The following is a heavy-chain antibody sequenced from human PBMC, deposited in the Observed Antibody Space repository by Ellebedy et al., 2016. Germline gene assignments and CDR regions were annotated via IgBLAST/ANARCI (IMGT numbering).Heavy chain of an antibody. J-gene: IGHJ5*02. CDR2: IFYSGST. Sequence: GSLRLXCTVSGASISSTNYYWGWIRQPPGKGLEWIGNIFYSGSTYYNPSLKSRVTVSVDTSKNQFSLRLSAVTAADTAVYYCARRLSIGISGLVWFDPWGQGTLVTVSS. V-gene: IGHV4-39*01. CDR1: GASISSTNYY. CDR3: ARRLSIGISGLVWFDP. D-gene: IGHD1-14*01.